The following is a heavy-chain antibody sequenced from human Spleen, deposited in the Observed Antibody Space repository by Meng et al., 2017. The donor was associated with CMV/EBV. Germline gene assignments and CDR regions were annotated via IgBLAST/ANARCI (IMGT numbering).Heavy chain of an antibody. J-gene: IGHJ4*02. CDR3: AKVLYYRSYDYVWGSYRYTGSDY. D-gene: IGHD3-16*02. CDR2: ISSSRSYI. V-gene: IGHV3-21*04. Sequence: GGSLRLSCEASGFTFSTYTMHWVRQAPGKGLEWVSSISSSRSYIHYGDSVKGRFTISRDNSKNTLYLQMNSLRAEDTAVYYCAKVLYYRSYDYVWGSYRYTGSDYWGQGTLVTVSS. CDR1: GFTFSTYT.